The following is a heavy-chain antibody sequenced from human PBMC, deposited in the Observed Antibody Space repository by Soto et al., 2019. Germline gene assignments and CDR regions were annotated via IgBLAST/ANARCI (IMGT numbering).Heavy chain of an antibody. V-gene: IGHV4-4*08. CDR1: GGSISGYY. Sequence: PSETLSLTCTVSGGSISGYYWSWLRQPQGKGLEWIGYNYNIGSTNYNPSLKSRITISVDTSKNQFSLKLSSATATDTAMYYCARGIWVRGIIGFNWFDPWGQGTLVTVSS. CDR2: NYNIGST. CDR3: ARGIWVRGIIGFNWFDP. J-gene: IGHJ5*02. D-gene: IGHD3-10*01.